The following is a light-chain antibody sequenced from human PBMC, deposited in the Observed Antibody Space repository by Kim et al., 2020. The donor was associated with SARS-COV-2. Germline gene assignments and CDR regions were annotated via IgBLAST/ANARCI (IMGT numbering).Light chain of an antibody. CDR2: DVN. V-gene: IGLV2-11*03. Sequence: PGQSVTISCTGTSSDVGAYNYVSGFQQHPGKAPKLMIYDVNKRPSGVPDRFSGSKPGNTASLTISGLQAEDEADYYCCSYAGNSYVFGTGTKSPS. CDR3: CSYAGNSYV. CDR1: SSDVGAYNY. J-gene: IGLJ1*01.